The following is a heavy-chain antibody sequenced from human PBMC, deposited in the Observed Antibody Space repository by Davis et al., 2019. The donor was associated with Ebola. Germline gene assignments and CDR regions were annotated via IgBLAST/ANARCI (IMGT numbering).Heavy chain of an antibody. CDR2: ISSSSSYI. V-gene: IGHV3-21*01. D-gene: IGHD3-10*01. Sequence: GESLKISCAASGFTFSSYSMNWVRQAPGKGLEWVSSISSSSSYIYYADSVKGRFTISRDHAKNSLYLQMNSLRAEDTAVYYCARALWFRESHPYYYYGMDVWGQGTTVTVSS. CDR3: ARALWFRESHPYYYYGMDV. J-gene: IGHJ6*02. CDR1: GFTFSSYS.